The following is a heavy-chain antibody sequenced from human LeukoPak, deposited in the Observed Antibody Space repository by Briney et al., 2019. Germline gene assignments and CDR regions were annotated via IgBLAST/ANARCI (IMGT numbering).Heavy chain of an antibody. Sequence: ASVKVSCKASGYTFTGYYMHWVRRAPGQGLEWMGWINPNSGGTNYAQKFQGRVTMTRDTSISTAYMELSRLRSDDTAVYYCARDLSYSIAVAGTDSFLDYWGQGTLVTVSS. CDR1: GYTFTGYY. CDR3: ARDLSYSIAVAGTDSFLDY. J-gene: IGHJ4*02. V-gene: IGHV1-2*02. D-gene: IGHD6-19*01. CDR2: INPNSGGT.